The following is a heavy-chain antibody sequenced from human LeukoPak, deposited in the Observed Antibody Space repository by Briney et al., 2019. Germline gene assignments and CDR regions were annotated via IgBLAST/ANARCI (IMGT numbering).Heavy chain of an antibody. CDR2: INPNSGGT. CDR1: GYTFTGYY. CDR3: ARDLHRGGLVLVY. J-gene: IGHJ4*02. V-gene: IGHV1-2*02. Sequence: ASVKVSCKASGYTFTGYYMHWVRQAPGQGLEWMGWINPNSGGTNYAQKFQGRVTMTRDTSISTAYMELSRLRSDDTAVYYCARDLHRGGLVLVYWGQGTLVTVSS. D-gene: IGHD6-19*01.